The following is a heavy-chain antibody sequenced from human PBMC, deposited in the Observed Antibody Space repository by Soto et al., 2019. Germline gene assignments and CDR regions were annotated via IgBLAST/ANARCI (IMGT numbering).Heavy chain of an antibody. CDR3: TGGGGWLPEP. V-gene: IGHV4-59*01. J-gene: IGHJ5*02. CDR1: GGSTNSYY. CDR2: IRYGGST. D-gene: IGHD5-12*01. Sequence: QVQLQESGPGLVKPSETLSLICTVSGGSTNSYYWSWIRQPPGKGLEWIANIRYGGSTTYNPPLRGRVTISVDTPKNQFSLKRISMTAAATAVYYCTGGGGWLPEPWGQGTLVTVSS.